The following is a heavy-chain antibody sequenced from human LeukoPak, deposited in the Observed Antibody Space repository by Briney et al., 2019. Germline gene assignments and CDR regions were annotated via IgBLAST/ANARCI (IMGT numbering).Heavy chain of an antibody. J-gene: IGHJ6*04. CDR2: VSYDVNTK. CDR1: GFTFSTYA. V-gene: IGHV3-30-3*01. D-gene: IGHD2-15*01. Sequence: GRSLRLSCAASGFTFSTYAMHWARQAPGKGLEWLAIVSYDVNTKYYADSVKGRFTISRDNSENTLYLEMNSLRAEDTAVYFCARRPTCSGGTCYGLDVWGKGTTVTVSS. CDR3: ARRPTCSGGTCYGLDV.